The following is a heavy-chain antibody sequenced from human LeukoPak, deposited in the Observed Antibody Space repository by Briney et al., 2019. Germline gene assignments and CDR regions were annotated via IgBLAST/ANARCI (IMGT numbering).Heavy chain of an antibody. V-gene: IGHV3-30*18. D-gene: IGHD3-10*01. J-gene: IGHJ6*02. CDR3: AKAVGFGEAYGMDV. CDR2: ISYDGTNK. Sequence: PGGSLRLSCAASGFTFSNYAIHWIRQGPGKGLKWVAIISYDGTNKYYADSVKGRFSISRDNSKNTLYLQMNSLGPEDTAVYYCAKAVGFGEAYGMDVWGQGTTVTVSS. CDR1: GFTFSNYA.